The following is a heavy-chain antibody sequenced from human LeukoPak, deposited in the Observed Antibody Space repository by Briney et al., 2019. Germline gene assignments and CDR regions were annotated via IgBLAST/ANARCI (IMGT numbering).Heavy chain of an antibody. Sequence: PGGSLRLSCAASGLTFSSYAMSWVRQAPGKGLEWVSAISASGGGTNYADSVKGRFTISRDNSKNTLYLQMNSLRAEDTAVYYCAKDKRFLEWLPRSGFDHWGQGTLVTVSS. D-gene: IGHD3-3*01. J-gene: IGHJ4*02. V-gene: IGHV3-23*01. CDR1: GLTFSSYA. CDR3: AKDKRFLEWLPRSGFDH. CDR2: ISASGGGT.